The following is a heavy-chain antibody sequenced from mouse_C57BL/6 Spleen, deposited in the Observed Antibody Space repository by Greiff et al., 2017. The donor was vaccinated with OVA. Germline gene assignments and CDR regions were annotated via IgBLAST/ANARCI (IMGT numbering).Heavy chain of an antibody. CDR3: ARRGNYYAMDY. CDR1: GYAFTNYL. J-gene: IGHJ4*01. CDR2: INPGSGGT. Sequence: VQLQQSGAELVRPGTSVKVSCKASGYAFTNYLIEWVKQRPGQGLEWIGVINPGSGGTNYNEKFKGKATLTADKSSSTAYMQLSSLTSEDSAVYFCARRGNYYAMDYWGKGASVTVSS. V-gene: IGHV1-54*01.